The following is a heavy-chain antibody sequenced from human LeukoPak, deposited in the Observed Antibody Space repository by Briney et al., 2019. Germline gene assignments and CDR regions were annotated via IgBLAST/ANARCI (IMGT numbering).Heavy chain of an antibody. D-gene: IGHD3-22*01. V-gene: IGHV3-23*01. J-gene: IGHJ4*02. CDR2: ISGSGGST. CDR3: ATHAPHYYDSSGYYFDY. Sequence: GGALRLSCAASGFTFSSYAMSWVRQAPGKGLEWVSAISGSGGSTYYADSVKGRFTISRDNSKNTLYLQMNSLRAEDTAVYYCATHAPHYYDSSGYYFDYWGQGTLVTVSS. CDR1: GFTFSSYA.